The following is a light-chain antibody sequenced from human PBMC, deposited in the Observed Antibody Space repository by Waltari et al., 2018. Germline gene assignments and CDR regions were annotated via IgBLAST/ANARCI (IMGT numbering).Light chain of an antibody. J-gene: IGLJ3*02. CDR2: RNN. V-gene: IGLV1-47*01. CDR1: SSNIGSNY. CDR3: AAWDDSLWV. Sequence: QSVLTQPPSASGTPGQRVTISCSGSSSNIGSNYVYWYQHLPGTAPKLLIYRNNQRPSGVPDRFSGSKSGTSASLAISGLRSEDEADYYCAAWDDSLWVFGGGTKLTVL.